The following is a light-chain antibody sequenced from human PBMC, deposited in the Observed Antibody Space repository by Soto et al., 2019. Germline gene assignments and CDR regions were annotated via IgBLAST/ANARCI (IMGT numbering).Light chain of an antibody. CDR3: QHFGGTTFT. Sequence: EILLTQSPGTLAFSPGERATLSCSASQSVSSSYLAWYQQKPGQAPRLLIYGASSRATGIPDRFSGSGSGTDFTLTISRLEPEDFAVYYCQHFGGTTFTFGQGTRLEIK. CDR2: GAS. V-gene: IGKV3-20*01. CDR1: QSVSSSY. J-gene: IGKJ5*01.